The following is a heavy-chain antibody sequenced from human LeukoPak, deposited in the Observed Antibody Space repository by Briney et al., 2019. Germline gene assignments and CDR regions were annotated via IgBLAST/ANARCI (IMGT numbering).Heavy chain of an antibody. Sequence: PGGSLRLFCVASEFRLKDYGMHWVRQAPGKGLEWVAVVWHDGRKSQYKKSVEGRFTISRDNSKNTLYLQVNSLRVEDTAVYYCARDYGRDAPMDVWGQGTTVTVSS. CDR1: EFRLKDYG. D-gene: IGHD1-26*01. CDR3: ARDYGRDAPMDV. CDR2: VWHDGRKS. J-gene: IGHJ6*02. V-gene: IGHV3-33*01.